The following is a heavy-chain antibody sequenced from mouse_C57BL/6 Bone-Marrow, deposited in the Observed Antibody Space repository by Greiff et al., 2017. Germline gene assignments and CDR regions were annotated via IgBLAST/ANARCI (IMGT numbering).Heavy chain of an antibody. CDR3: AGGNHFFYAMDY. J-gene: IGHJ4*01. D-gene: IGHD2-1*01. Sequence: QVQLQQPGAELVKPGASVKLSCKASGYTFTSYWMQWVKQRPGQGLEWIGEIDPSDSYTNYNQKFKGKATLTVDTSSSTAYMQLSSLTSEDSAVYYCAGGNHFFYAMDYWGQGTSVTVSS. V-gene: IGHV1-50*01. CDR1: GYTFTSYW. CDR2: IDPSDSYT.